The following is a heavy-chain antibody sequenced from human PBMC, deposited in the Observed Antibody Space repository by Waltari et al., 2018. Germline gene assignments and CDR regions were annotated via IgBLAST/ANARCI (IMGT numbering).Heavy chain of an antibody. J-gene: IGHJ3*02. CDR2: IYHSGST. CDR1: GYSITSGYF. V-gene: IGHV4-38-2*02. D-gene: IGHD6-13*01. Sequence: QVQLQESGPGLVKPSETLSLTCAVSGYSITSGYFWGWIRQPPGKGLEWIGSIYHSGSTYYNPSLKSRVTISADTSKNQLSLKLTSVTAADTAVYYCARDRGAGSWTNAFDMWGQGTVVTVSS. CDR3: ARDRGAGSWTNAFDM.